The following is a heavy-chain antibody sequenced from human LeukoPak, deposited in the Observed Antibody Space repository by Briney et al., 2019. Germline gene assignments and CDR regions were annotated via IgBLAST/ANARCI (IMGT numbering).Heavy chain of an antibody. D-gene: IGHD4/OR15-4a*01. Sequence: GGSLRLSCAASGFTFTNYAMSWVRQAPGKGLDWVSAISYNGGSTYYSDSVKGRFTISRDNSKNTVYLQMNSLRAEDTAVYYCAKPPNYGAYYYGMDVWGKGTTATVSS. CDR1: GFTFTNYA. V-gene: IGHV3-23*01. CDR3: AKPPNYGAYYYGMDV. J-gene: IGHJ6*04. CDR2: ISYNGGST.